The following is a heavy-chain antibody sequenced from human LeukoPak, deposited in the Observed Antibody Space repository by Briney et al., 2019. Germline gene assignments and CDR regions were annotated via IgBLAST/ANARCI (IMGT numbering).Heavy chain of an antibody. D-gene: IGHD3-3*01. V-gene: IGHV1-69*05. CDR3: AGARLRFYDAFDI. CDR1: GGTFSSYA. Sequence: GASVKVSCKASGGTFSSYAISWVRQAPGQGLEWMGGIIPIFGTANYAQKFQGRVTITTDESTSTAYMELSSLRSEDTAVYYCAGARLRFYDAFDIWGQGTMVTVSS. CDR2: IIPIFGTA. J-gene: IGHJ3*02.